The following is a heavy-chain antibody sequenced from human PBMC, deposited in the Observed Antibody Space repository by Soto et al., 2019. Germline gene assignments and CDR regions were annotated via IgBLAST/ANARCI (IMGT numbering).Heavy chain of an antibody. J-gene: IGHJ6*02. D-gene: IGHD3-16*01. V-gene: IGHV4-30-4*01. CDR3: ARVPSPFDYYYAMDV. CDR2: IFSSGTT. CDR1: GDSISSGNKY. Sequence: SETLSLTCTVSGDSISSGNKYWSWIRQSPGKGLEWIGYIFSSGTTYYNPSLKSRLTMSLDASQNQFSLKLNSLTDADTAVYFCARVPSPFDYYYAMDVWGQGTTVTVSS.